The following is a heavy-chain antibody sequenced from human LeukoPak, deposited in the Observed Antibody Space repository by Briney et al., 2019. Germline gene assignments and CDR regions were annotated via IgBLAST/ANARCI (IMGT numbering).Heavy chain of an antibody. CDR3: AGYTVVRGLTLSAFDI. V-gene: IGHV1-2*02. D-gene: IGHD3-10*01. CDR2: FDPNTGAT. J-gene: IGHJ3*02. Sequence: ASVTVSCKASGDTLTGYYIHWVRQAPRQGLEWMGCFDPNTGATHYAQKFQGRVTMTRDTSIDTDFLELRSLISDDTALYYCAGYTVVRGLTLSAFDIWGQGTMVTVSS. CDR1: GDTLTGYY.